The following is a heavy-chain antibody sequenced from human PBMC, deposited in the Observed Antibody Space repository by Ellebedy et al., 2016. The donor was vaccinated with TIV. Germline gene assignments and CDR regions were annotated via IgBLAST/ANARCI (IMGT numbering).Heavy chain of an antibody. CDR1: GFNFRNYI. Sequence: GESLKISXAASGFNFRNYIMNWVRQAPGKGPEWVSSISGASDHIYYGDSVKGRFAISRDNTKNLLFLQMNSLRADDTAVYFCARGPVQFYYGSGIYYFDYWGQGTLVTVSS. D-gene: IGHD3-10*01. V-gene: IGHV3-21*06. CDR3: ARGPVQFYYGSGIYYFDY. CDR2: ISGASDHI. J-gene: IGHJ4*02.